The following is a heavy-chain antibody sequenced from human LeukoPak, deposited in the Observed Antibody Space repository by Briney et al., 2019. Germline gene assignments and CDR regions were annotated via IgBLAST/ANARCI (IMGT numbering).Heavy chain of an antibody. CDR2: INHSGST. D-gene: IGHD2-15*01. CDR3: AKDLRYCSGSRCYWPDGVFDY. CDR1: GGSFSGYY. J-gene: IGHJ4*02. V-gene: IGHV4-34*01. Sequence: PSETLSLTCAVYGGSFSGYYWSWIRQPPGKGLEWIGEINHSGSTNYNPSLKSRVTISVDTSKNQFSLKLSSVTAADTAVYYCAKDLRYCSGSRCYWPDGVFDYWGQGTLVTVSS.